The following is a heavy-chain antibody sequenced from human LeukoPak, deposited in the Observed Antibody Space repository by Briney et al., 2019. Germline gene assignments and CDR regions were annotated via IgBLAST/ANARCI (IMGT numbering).Heavy chain of an antibody. CDR3: ARTQSQSGSYRYYFGY. V-gene: IGHV4-61*08. J-gene: IGHJ4*02. CDR1: GGSVGSAGYS. Sequence: SETLSLTCTVSGGSVGSAGYSRSWIRQPPGGGLEWIGYIYYIRNTNYNPSLKSRVTMSLDPSKNQFSLKLNSVTAADTAVYYCARTQSQSGSYRYYFGYWGQGTLVTVSS. D-gene: IGHD1-26*01. CDR2: IYYIRNT.